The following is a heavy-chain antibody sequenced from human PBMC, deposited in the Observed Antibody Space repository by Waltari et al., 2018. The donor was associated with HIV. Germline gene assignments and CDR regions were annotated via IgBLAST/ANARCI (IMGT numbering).Heavy chain of an antibody. J-gene: IGHJ2*01. CDR2: IDHDATGT. CDR1: GFTFTNSW. V-gene: IGHV3-74*01. Sequence: EVQLVESGGGLVQPGGSLRLSCAASGFTFTNSWMHWVRQVPGKGLVWVARIDHDATGTSYADAVKGRLTISRDNAKNTLHLQMNSLRLEDTAVYYCTSVFELWGRGTQVTVSS. CDR3: TSVFEL.